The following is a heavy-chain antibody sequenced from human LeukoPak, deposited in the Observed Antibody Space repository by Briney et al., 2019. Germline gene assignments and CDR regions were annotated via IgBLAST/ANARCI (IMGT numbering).Heavy chain of an antibody. Sequence: PSETLSLTCTVSGGSISTYYWSWIRQPPGKGLEWIGYIYYSGSTNYNPSLKSRVTISIDTSKNQFSLNLSSVTAADTAVYYCARSERYSSGWYFYFDYWGQGTLVTASS. CDR2: IYYSGST. D-gene: IGHD6-19*01. CDR1: GGSISTYY. J-gene: IGHJ4*02. V-gene: IGHV4-59*01. CDR3: ARSERYSSGWYFYFDY.